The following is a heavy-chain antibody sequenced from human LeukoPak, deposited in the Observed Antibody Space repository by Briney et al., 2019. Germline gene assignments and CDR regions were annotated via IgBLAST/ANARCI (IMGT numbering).Heavy chain of an antibody. CDR2: ISAYNGNT. V-gene: IGHV1-18*04. Sequence: ASVKVSCKASGYTFTSYYMHWVRQAPVQGLEWMGWISAYNGNTNYAQKLQGRVTMTTDTSTSTAYMELSSLRSEDTAVYYCATRVPHYWGQGTLVTVSS. CDR3: ATRVPHY. CDR1: GYTFTSYY. D-gene: IGHD1/OR15-1a*01. J-gene: IGHJ4*02.